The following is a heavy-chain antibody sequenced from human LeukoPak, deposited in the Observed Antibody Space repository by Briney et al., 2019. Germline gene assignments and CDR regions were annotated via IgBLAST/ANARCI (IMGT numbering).Heavy chain of an antibody. CDR1: GFTFSTYS. Sequence: PGGSLRLSCAASGFTFSTYSMNWVRQAPGKGLEWVSSISSSSSYIFYADSVKGRFTISKDHAKSSMYLQMNSLIAEDTAVYYCARDPVRGVIIDNWFDPWGQGTLVTVRS. V-gene: IGHV3-21*01. CDR2: ISSSSSYI. CDR3: ARDPVRGVIIDNWFDP. D-gene: IGHD3-10*01. J-gene: IGHJ5*02.